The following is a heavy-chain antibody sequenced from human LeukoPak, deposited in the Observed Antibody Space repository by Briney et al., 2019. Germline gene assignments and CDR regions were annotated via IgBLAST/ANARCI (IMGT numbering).Heavy chain of an antibody. CDR2: INHSGST. Sequence: PSETLSLTXAVYGGSFSGYYWSWIRQPPGKGLEWIGEINHSGSTNYNPSLKSRVTISVDTSKNQFSLKLSSVTAADTAVYYCARGHSQGNWFDPWGQGTLVTVSS. V-gene: IGHV4-34*01. D-gene: IGHD4-11*01. J-gene: IGHJ5*02. CDR3: ARGHSQGNWFDP. CDR1: GGSFSGYY.